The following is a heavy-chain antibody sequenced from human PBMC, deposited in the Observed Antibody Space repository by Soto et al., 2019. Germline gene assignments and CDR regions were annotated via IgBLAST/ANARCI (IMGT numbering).Heavy chain of an antibody. CDR2: INAGNGNT. D-gene: IGHD3-10*01. Sequence: QVQLVQSGAEVKKPGASVKVSCKASGYTFTSYAMHWVRQAPGQRLEWMGWINAGNGNTKYSQKFQGRVTMTRDTSASTAYMELSSLRSEDTAVYYCASSRITMVPYGMDVWGQGTTVTVSS. V-gene: IGHV1-3*01. CDR3: ASSRITMVPYGMDV. CDR1: GYTFTSYA. J-gene: IGHJ6*02.